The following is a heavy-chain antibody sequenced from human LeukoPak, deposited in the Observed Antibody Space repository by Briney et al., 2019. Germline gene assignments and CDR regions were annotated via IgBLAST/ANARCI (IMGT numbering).Heavy chain of an antibody. V-gene: IGHV4-4*07. CDR3: ASFRDTDN. Sequence: SETLSLTCDVSGASISGYWWSWIRQPAGKGLEWIGRMYTDGDTNYNPALKSRVTVSVDTSKNLFSLKLISVTAEDTAVYYCASFRDTDNWGRGTMVTVSS. J-gene: IGHJ3*01. CDR1: GASISGYW. D-gene: IGHD2-21*01. CDR2: MYTDGDT.